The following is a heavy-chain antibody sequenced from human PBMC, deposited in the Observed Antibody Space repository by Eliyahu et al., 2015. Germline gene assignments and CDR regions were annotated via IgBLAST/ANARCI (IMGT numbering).Heavy chain of an antibody. J-gene: IGHJ4*01. CDR3: VRDRDGYNY. V-gene: IGHV3-74*03. CDR2: IXPDASVT. CDR1: GFSFNTYF. D-gene: IGHD5-24*01. Sequence: EVQLVESGGGLVQPGGSLXLXCAASGFSFNTYFMHWVRQVPGKGLVWVSRIXPDASVTKXAXSVKGRFTISRDNAKNMLYLQMNSLRAEDTALYYCVRDRDGYNYWGQEPWSPSPQ.